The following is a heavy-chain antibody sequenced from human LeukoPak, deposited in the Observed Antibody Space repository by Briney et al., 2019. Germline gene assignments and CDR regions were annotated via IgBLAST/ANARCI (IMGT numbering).Heavy chain of an antibody. Sequence: PSETLSLTCAVYGESFSGYYWSWIRQPPGKGLEWIGEINHSGSTNYNPSLKSRVTISVDTSKNQFSLKLTSVTAADTAVYYCARGDGYNYFPYYYYYYMDVWGKGTTVTVSS. V-gene: IGHV4-34*01. CDR1: GESFSGYY. CDR3: ARGDGYNYFPYYYYYYMDV. D-gene: IGHD5-24*01. CDR2: INHSGST. J-gene: IGHJ6*03.